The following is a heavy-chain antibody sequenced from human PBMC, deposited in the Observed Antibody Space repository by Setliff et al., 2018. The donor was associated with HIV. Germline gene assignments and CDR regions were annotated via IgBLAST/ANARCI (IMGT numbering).Heavy chain of an antibody. CDR2: IYHSGST. J-gene: IGHJ4*02. Sequence: SETLSLTCAVCGGSISSVNGCSWVRQPPGKGLEWIGEIYHSGSTNYNPSPKSRVTTSVDTSKNQSSLNLSSVTAADTAVYYCARGARYAYYYDGSGYYRHFDYWGQGTLVTVSS. D-gene: IGHD3-22*01. V-gene: IGHV4-4*02. CDR3: ARGARYAYYYDGSGYYRHFDY. CDR1: GGSISSVNG.